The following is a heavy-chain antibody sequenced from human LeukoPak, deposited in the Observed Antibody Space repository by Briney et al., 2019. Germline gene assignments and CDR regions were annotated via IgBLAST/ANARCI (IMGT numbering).Heavy chain of an antibody. J-gene: IGHJ4*02. CDR3: ARDVGGSLDY. D-gene: IGHD1-26*01. V-gene: IGHV3-7*01. CDR2: IKGDESAR. CDR1: GFTFTTYW. Sequence: PGGSLRLSCAASGFTFTTYWMACVRQAPGKGLEWVANIKGDESARHQADSVKGRFTISRGNTQNSVYLQMSSLRGEDTAVYYCARDVGGSLDYWGQGTLVTVSS.